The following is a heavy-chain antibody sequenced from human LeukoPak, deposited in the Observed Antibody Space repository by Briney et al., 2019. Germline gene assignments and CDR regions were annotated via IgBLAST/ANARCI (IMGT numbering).Heavy chain of an antibody. CDR2: ISYDGSNK. D-gene: IGHD5-24*01. Sequence: GGSLRLSCAASGFTFSSYAMHWVRQAPGKGLEWVAVISYDGSNKYYADSVKGRFTISRDNSKNTLYLQTNSLRAEDTAVYYCARFYRARRWLQGHYFDYWGQGTLVTVSS. CDR1: GFTFSSYA. CDR3: ARFYRARRWLQGHYFDY. J-gene: IGHJ4*02. V-gene: IGHV3-30-3*01.